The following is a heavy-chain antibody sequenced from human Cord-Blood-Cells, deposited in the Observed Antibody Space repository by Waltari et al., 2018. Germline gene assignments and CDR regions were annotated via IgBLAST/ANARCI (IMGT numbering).Heavy chain of an antibody. CDR3: ARRSSSYYYYYGMDV. CDR2: LIPIFGTA. Sequence: QVQLVQSGAAVKKPGSSVKVSCKASGATFSSYDISRVRQAHGPGLEWMGGLIPIFGTANNAQKFQGRVTITADESTSTAYMELSSLRSEDTAVYYCARRSSSYYYYYGMDVWGQGTTVTVSS. CDR1: GATFSSYD. V-gene: IGHV1-69*01. D-gene: IGHD6-6*01. J-gene: IGHJ6*02.